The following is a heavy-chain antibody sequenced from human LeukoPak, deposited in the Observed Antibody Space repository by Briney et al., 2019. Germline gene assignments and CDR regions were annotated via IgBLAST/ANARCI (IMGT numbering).Heavy chain of an antibody. CDR1: GFIVRDYW. CDR2: IKQDGGAR. Sequence: GGSLRLSCAASGFIVRDYWMNWVRQALGQGLEWLANIKQDGGARYYVGSVKGRLTISSDSAKSLVYLQMDSLRAEDTATYYCARGYNGGSDYWGRGTLVTVSS. D-gene: IGHD3-16*01. V-gene: IGHV3-7*01. CDR3: ARGYNGGSDY. J-gene: IGHJ4*02.